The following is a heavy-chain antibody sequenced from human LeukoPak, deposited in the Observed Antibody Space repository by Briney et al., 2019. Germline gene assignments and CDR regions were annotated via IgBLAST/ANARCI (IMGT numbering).Heavy chain of an antibody. J-gene: IGHJ4*02. D-gene: IGHD3-10*01. CDR2: IWYDGSNK. CDR1: GFTFSSYG. CDR3: AKDGITMVRSYFDY. V-gene: IGHV3-30*02. Sequence: GGSLRLSCAASGFTFSSYGMHWVRQAPGKGLEWVAVIWYDGSNKYYADSVKGRFTISRDNSKNTLYLQKNSLRAEDTAVYYCAKDGITMVRSYFDYWGQGTLVTVSS.